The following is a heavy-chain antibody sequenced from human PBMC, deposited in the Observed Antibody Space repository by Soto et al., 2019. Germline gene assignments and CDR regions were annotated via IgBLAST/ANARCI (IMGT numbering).Heavy chain of an antibody. CDR1: SGSISSGNW. D-gene: IGHD5-12*01. CDR3: VRNGGYDFDF. V-gene: IGHV4-4*02. J-gene: IGHJ4*02. Sequence: QVQLQESGPGLVKPSETLSLTCAVSSGSISSGNWWSWVRQSPGKGLEWIGEISRSGNTNYRPSLKSRVTISVDKSKTQFSLKMNSVTAADTAVYYCVRNGGYDFDFWSQGPLVTVSS. CDR2: ISRSGNT.